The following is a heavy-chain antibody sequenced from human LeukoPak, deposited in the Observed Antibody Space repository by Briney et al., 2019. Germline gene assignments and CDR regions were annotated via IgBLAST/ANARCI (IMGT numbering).Heavy chain of an antibody. V-gene: IGHV3-73*01. CDR2: IRSKANSYAT. CDR1: GFTFSGSA. J-gene: IGHJ4*02. CDR3: TSLTFGGVIVTGLADY. Sequence: GGSLRLSCAASGFTFSGSAMHWVRQASGKGLEWVGRIRSKANSYATAYAASVKGRFTISRDDSKNTAYLQMNSLKTEDTAVYYCTSLTFGGVIVTGLADYWGQGTLVTVSS. D-gene: IGHD3-16*02.